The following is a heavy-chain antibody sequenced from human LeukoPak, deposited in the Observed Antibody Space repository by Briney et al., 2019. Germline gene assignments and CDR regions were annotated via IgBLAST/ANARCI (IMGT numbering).Heavy chain of an antibody. CDR2: INPNSGDT. CDR3: ARGDYYGSPKVVAA. V-gene: IGHV1-2*02. CDR1: GYTFTNYY. Sequence: ASVKVSCKASGYTFTNYYISWVRQAPGQGLEWIGWINPNSGDTNYAQKFQDRVTMTRDTSISTAYIELNFLRSDDTAVFHCARGDYYGSPKVVAAWGQGTLVTVSS. D-gene: IGHD3-10*01. J-gene: IGHJ5*02.